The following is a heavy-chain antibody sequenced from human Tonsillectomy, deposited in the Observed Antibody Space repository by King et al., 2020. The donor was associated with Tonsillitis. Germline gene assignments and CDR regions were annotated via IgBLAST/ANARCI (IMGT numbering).Heavy chain of an antibody. D-gene: IGHD1-26*01. CDR3: ATGIVGATAEFDY. CDR2: ISYDGSNK. V-gene: IGHV3-30*03. Sequence: VQLVESGGGVVQPRRSLRLSCAASGFTFSSYGMHWVRQAPGKGLEWVAVISYDGSNKYYADSVKGRFTISRDNSKNTLYLQMNSLRAEDTAVYYCATGIVGATAEFDYWGQGTLVTVSS. J-gene: IGHJ4*02. CDR1: GFTFSSYG.